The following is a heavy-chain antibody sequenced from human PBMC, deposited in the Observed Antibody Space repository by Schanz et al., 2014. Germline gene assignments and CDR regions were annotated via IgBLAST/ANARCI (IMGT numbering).Heavy chain of an antibody. D-gene: IGHD3-9*01. CDR3: AKQIHYDILTVTRN. CDR2: ISSSGTTI. Sequence: VQMVESGGGVVQPGRSLRLSCAASGFAFSVYGMHWVRQAPGKGPEWVSYISSSGTTIYYADSVKGRFTISRDNAKNTLYLQMNSLRAEDTAVYYCAKQIHYDILTVTRNWGQGTLVTVSS. J-gene: IGHJ4*02. CDR1: GFAFSVYG. V-gene: IGHV3-48*01.